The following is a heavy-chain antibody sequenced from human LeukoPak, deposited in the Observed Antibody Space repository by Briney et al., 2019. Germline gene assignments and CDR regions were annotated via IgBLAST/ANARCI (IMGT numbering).Heavy chain of an antibody. J-gene: IGHJ4*02. D-gene: IGHD4-17*01. CDR3: ARIGFYGDVDY. Sequence: GGSLRLSCAASGFTVSSNYMSWVHQAPGKGLEWVSVIYSGGSTYYADSVKGRFTISRGNSKNTLYLQMNSLRAEDTAVYYCARIGFYGDVDYWGQGTLVTVSS. CDR1: GFTVSSNY. CDR2: IYSGGST. V-gene: IGHV3-53*01.